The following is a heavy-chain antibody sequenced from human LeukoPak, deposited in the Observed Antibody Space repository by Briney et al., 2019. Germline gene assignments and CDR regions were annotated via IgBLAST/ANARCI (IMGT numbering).Heavy chain of an antibody. CDR1: GYTFTSYG. J-gene: IGHJ4*02. CDR2: ISAYNGNT. V-gene: IGHV1-18*01. Sequence: ASVKVSCKASGYTFTSYGISWVRQAPGQGLEWMGWISAYNGNTNYAQKLQGRVTMTTDTSTSTAYMELRSLRSDDTAVYYCARAPGTTGEAWYYFDYWGQGTLVTVSS. CDR3: ARAPGTTGEAWYYFDY. D-gene: IGHD1-1*01.